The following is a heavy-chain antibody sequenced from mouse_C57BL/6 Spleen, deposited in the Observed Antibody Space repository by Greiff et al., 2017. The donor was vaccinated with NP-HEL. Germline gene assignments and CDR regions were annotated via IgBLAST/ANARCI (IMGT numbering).Heavy chain of an antibody. J-gene: IGHJ4*01. V-gene: IGHV5-6*01. CDR3: ARHDYGSSPYAMDY. D-gene: IGHD1-1*01. Sequence: DVQLVESGGDLVKPGGSLKLSCAASGFTFSSYGMSWVRQTPDQRLEWVATISSGGSYTYYPDSVKGRFTISRDNAKNTLYLQMSSLKSEDTAMYYCARHDYGSSPYAMDYWGQGTSVTVSS. CDR1: GFTFSSYG. CDR2: ISSGGSYT.